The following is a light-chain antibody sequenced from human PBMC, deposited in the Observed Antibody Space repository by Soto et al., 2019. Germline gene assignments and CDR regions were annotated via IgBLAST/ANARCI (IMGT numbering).Light chain of an antibody. Sequence: EVVMTQSPATLSVSPGERATLSCRASQSVSNNLAWYQQKPGQAPRLLMYGASTRATGIPARFSGSRSGTEFTLNVSSLQSEDFAVYYCQQYNNWPRTFGQGTKVEIK. CDR2: GAS. J-gene: IGKJ1*01. V-gene: IGKV3-15*01. CDR3: QQYNNWPRT. CDR1: QSVSNN.